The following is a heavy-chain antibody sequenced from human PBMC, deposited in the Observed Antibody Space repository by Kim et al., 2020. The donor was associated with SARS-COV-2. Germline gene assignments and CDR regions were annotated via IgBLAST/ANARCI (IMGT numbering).Heavy chain of an antibody. CDR3: ARAYSSFDAFDI. V-gene: IGHV3-30*01. Sequence: YHADSVKGRFTISRDNSKNTLYLQMNSLRAEDTAVYYCARAYSSFDAFDIWGQGTMVTVSS. D-gene: IGHD6-6*01. J-gene: IGHJ3*02.